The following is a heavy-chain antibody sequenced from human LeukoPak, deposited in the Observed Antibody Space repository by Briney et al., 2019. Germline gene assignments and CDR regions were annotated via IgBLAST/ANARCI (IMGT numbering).Heavy chain of an antibody. D-gene: IGHD3-22*01. CDR1: GGSFSGYY. CDR3: ARAIDYYDSSAGAFPLYYFDY. CDR2: INHSGST. V-gene: IGHV4-34*01. J-gene: IGHJ4*02. Sequence: SETLSLTCAVYGGSFSGYYWSWIRQPPGQGLEWIGEINHSGSTNYNPSLKSRVTISVDTSKNQFSLKLSSVTAADTAVYYCARAIDYYDSSAGAFPLYYFDYWGQGTLVTVSS.